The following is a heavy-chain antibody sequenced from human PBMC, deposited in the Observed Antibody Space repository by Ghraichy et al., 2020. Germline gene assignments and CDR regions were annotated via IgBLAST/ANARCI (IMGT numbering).Heavy chain of an antibody. CDR2: IYYSGST. D-gene: IGHD6-13*01. CDR1: GGSISSYY. J-gene: IGHJ4*02. CDR3: ARFSSSWSSHFDY. Sequence: SETLSLTCTVSGGSISSYYWSWIRQPPGKGLEWIGYIYYSGSTNYNPSLKSRVTISVDTSKNQFSLKLSSVTAADTAVYYCARFSSSWSSHFDYWGQGTLVTVSS. V-gene: IGHV4-59*01.